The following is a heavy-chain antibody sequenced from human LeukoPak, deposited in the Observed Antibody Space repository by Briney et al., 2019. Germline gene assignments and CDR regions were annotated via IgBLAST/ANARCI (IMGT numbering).Heavy chain of an antibody. V-gene: IGHV4-31*03. D-gene: IGHD5-24*01. J-gene: IGHJ4*02. Sequence: SQTLSLTCTVSGGSISSGGYYWSWIRQHPGKSREWIVYIYYSGSTYSNPSLKSRATISVDPSKNQCSLKLSSVTAADTAVYYCASEGMATDPRFVYWGQGTLVSVSS. CDR1: GGSISSGGYY. CDR2: IYYSGST. CDR3: ASEGMATDPRFVY.